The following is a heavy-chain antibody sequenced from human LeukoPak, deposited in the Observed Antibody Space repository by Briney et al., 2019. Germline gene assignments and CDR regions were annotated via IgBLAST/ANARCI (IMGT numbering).Heavy chain of an antibody. CDR3: ARGDSSGSNWFDP. D-gene: IGHD3-22*01. CDR2: IYYSGST. J-gene: IGHJ5*02. CDR1: GFTFSSYS. V-gene: IGHV4-59*01. Sequence: GSLRLSCAASGFTFSSYSMNWVRQPPGRGLEWIGYIYYSGSTNYTPSLKSRVTISVDTSKNQFSLKLSSVTAADTAVYYCARGDSSGSNWFDPWGQGTLVTVSS.